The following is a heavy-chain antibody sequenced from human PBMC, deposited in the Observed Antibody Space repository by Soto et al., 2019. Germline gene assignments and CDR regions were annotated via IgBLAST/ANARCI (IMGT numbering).Heavy chain of an antibody. Sequence: ADTLSLTWNGSFGSISSNNCSWIGRTPGKGLEWIGCIYYSGSTNYNPSLKSRVTISVDTSKNQFSLKLSSVTAADTAVYYCARGEAVLVPACWFAPWGQGTLVTVPQ. J-gene: IGHJ5*02. CDR2: IYYSGST. CDR3: ARGEAVLVPACWFAP. D-gene: IGHD2-2*01. CDR1: FGSISSNN. V-gene: IGHV4-59*12.